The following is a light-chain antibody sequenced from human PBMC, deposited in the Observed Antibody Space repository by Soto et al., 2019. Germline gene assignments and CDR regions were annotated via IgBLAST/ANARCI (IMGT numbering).Light chain of an antibody. J-gene: IGLJ2*01. CDR1: KLGDKY. CDR3: QAWDSSTAGNVV. V-gene: IGLV3-1*01. Sequence: SYELTQPPSVSVSPGQTASITCSGDKLGDKYACWYQQKPGQSPVLVIYQDSKRPSGIPERFSGSNSGNTATLTISGTTAMDEADYYCQAWDSSTAGNVVFGGGTKLPVL. CDR2: QDS.